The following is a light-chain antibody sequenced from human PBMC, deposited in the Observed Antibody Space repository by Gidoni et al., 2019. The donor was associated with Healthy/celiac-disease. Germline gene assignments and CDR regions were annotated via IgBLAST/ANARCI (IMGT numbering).Light chain of an antibody. CDR1: QSVSSSY. V-gene: IGKV3-20*01. J-gene: IGKJ1*01. CDR3: QQYGSSVE. CDR2: GAS. Sequence: DIVLTQSPGTLSLSPGERATLSCRASQSVSSSYLAWYQQKPGQAPRLLIYGASSRATGIPDRFSGSGSGTDFTLTISRLEPEDFAVYYCQQYGSSVEFGQGTKVEIK.